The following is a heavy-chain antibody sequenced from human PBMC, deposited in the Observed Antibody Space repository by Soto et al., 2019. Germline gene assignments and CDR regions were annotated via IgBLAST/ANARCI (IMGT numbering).Heavy chain of an antibody. V-gene: IGHV3-66*01. CDR1: GFTVSSNY. CDR3: ASLALGTSTGAEYFQH. J-gene: IGHJ1*01. CDR2: IYSGGST. Sequence: PGGSLRLSCAASGFTVSSNYLSWVRQAPGKGLEWVSIIYSGGSTYYADSVRGRFTISRDNSKNTLYLQMSSLRAEDTAVYYCASLALGTSTGAEYFQHWGQGTLVTVSS. D-gene: IGHD1-26*01.